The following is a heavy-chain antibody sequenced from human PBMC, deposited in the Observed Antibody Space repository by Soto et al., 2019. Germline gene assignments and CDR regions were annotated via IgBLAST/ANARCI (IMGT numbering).Heavy chain of an antibody. CDR3: ATSRDGYPEAPFDY. Sequence: ASVKVSCKASGYTFTSYAMHWVRQAPGQRLEWMGWINAGNGNTKYSQKFQGRVTITRDTSASTAYMELSSLRSEDTAVYYCATSRDGYPEAPFDYWGQGTLVTVSS. CDR2: INAGNGNT. D-gene: IGHD5-12*01. CDR1: GYTFTSYA. V-gene: IGHV1-3*01. J-gene: IGHJ4*02.